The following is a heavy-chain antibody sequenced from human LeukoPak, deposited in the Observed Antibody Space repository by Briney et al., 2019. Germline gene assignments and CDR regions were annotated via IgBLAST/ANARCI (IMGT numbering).Heavy chain of an antibody. CDR2: IIPIFGTA. V-gene: IGHV1-69*13. J-gene: IGHJ4*02. D-gene: IGHD6-13*01. Sequence: SVKVSCKASGGTFSSYAISWVRQAPGQGLEWMGGIIPIFGTANYAQKFQGRVTITADESTSTAYMELSSLRSEDTAVYYCARGTTIAAAGTGGDYWGQGTLVTVSS. CDR3: ARGTTIAAAGTGGDY. CDR1: GGTFSSYA.